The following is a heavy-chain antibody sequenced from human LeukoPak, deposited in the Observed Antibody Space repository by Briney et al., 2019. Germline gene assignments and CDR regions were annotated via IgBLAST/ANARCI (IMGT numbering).Heavy chain of an antibody. J-gene: IGHJ4*02. CDR1: GFSFSGSA. V-gene: IGHV3-30*04. CDR2: ISYDGSNK. D-gene: IGHD6-19*01. Sequence: GGSLRLSCEASGFSFSGSAMHWVRQAPGKGLEWVAVISYDGSNKYYADSVKGRFTISRDNSKNTLYLQMNSLRAEDTAVYYCAKDLPPIAVAGFFDYWGQGTLVTVSS. CDR3: AKDLPPIAVAGFFDY.